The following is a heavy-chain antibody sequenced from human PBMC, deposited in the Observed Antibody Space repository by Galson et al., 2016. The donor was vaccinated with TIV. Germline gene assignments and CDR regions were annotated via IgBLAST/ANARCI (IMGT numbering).Heavy chain of an antibody. D-gene: IGHD3-10*01. J-gene: IGHJ4*02. CDR1: GYTFSDYY. CDR3: ARGYGSDPDY. Sequence: SVKVSCKASGYTFSDYYVDWVRQAPGQGLEWMGWINPKTGGTIYAQKFQGRVTMTRDTTISTVYMDVSGLTYDDTAVYYCARGYGSDPDYWGRGTLVTVSS. V-gene: IGHV1-2*02. CDR2: INPKTGGT.